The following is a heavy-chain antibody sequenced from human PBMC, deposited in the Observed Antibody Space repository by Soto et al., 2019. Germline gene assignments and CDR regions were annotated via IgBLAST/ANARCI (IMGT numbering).Heavy chain of an antibody. V-gene: IGHV1-69*12. CDR1: GGTFSTSA. Sequence: QVQLVQSGAEVKKPGSSVKVSCKASGGTFSTSAISWVRQAPGQGLEWVGGIMPVFATPDYAQKSQGTVTITAHESTTTAYLELTSPRTDDTAVYYCALEKDRQQLGGNYYYILDVWGQGTAITVS. J-gene: IGHJ6*02. CDR3: ALEKDRQQLGGNYYYILDV. CDR2: IMPVFATP. D-gene: IGHD3-3*02.